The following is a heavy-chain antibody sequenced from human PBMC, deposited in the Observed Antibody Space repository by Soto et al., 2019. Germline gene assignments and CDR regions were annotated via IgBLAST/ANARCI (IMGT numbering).Heavy chain of an antibody. J-gene: IGHJ5*02. CDR2: IYHSGST. CDR3: ARVPDR. Sequence: SETLCVTCAVAGGSISGGGYSWSWIRQPPGKGLEWIGYIYHSGSTYYNPSLKSRVTISVDRSKNQFSLKLSSVTAADTAVYYCARVPDRWGQGTLVTAPQ. V-gene: IGHV4-30-2*01. D-gene: IGHD2-2*01. CDR1: GGSISGGGYS.